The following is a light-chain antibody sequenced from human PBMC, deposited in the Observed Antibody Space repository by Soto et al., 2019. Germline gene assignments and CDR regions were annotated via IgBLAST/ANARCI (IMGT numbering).Light chain of an antibody. Sequence: DIQLTQSPSSLSASVGDRVTITCRASQSISNSLNWYQQKPGKAPNLLIYGTSVFQSGVPSWFSGSGSGTEFTLTISSLQRYDFATYYCQQSHSSSWTFGQGPKVEIK. V-gene: IGKV1-39*01. CDR2: GTS. J-gene: IGKJ1*01. CDR3: QQSHSSSWT. CDR1: QSISNS.